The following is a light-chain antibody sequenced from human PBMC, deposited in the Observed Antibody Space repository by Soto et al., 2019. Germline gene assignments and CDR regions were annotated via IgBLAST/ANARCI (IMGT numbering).Light chain of an antibody. CDR3: QKYSSVPV. V-gene: IGKV1-27*01. CDR1: QGIRNF. Sequence: DIQMTQSPTSLSASLRDRVTITCRASQGIRNFVAWYQQKPGKAPKLLIYAASTLQSGVPSRFSGSGSGTDFTLTINSLQPEDVATYSCQKYSSVPVFGPGTKVEIK. J-gene: IGKJ3*01. CDR2: AAS.